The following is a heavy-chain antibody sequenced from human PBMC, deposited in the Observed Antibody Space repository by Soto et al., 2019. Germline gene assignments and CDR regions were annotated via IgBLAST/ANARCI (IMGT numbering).Heavy chain of an antibody. CDR2: FIPRFGTT. CDR3: ARGRGLYNSGRSQLDS. CDR1: GDSFSKYT. Sequence: QVQLVQSGAEVKKPGSSVRVSCKTSGDSFSKYTVNWVRQAPRQGLEWMGGFIPRFGTTKFAPTLQGRVTITADPSMNTVDMELSSLRSEDTAVYCCARGRGLYNSGRSQLDSWGQGTLVSVSS. D-gene: IGHD1-1*01. V-gene: IGHV1-69*01. J-gene: IGHJ4*02.